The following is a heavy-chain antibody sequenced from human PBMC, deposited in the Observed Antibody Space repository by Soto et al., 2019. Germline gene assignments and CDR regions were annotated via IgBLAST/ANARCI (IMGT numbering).Heavy chain of an antibody. CDR3: AKEEVYCSGGSCPHNWFDP. J-gene: IGHJ5*02. CDR2: ISGSGGST. D-gene: IGHD2-15*01. CDR1: GFTFSSYA. Sequence: GGFLRLSCAASGFTFSSYAMSWVRQAPGKGLEWVSAISGSGGSTYYADSVKGRFTISRDNSKNTLYLQMNSLRAEDTAVYYCAKEEVYCSGGSCPHNWFDPWGQGTLVTVSS. V-gene: IGHV3-23*01.